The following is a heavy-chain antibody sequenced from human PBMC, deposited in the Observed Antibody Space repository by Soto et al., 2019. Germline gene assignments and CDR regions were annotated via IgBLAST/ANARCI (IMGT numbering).Heavy chain of an antibody. D-gene: IGHD3-10*01. V-gene: IGHV1-2*02. CDR3: ARDRDTGRYAGFDP. J-gene: IGHJ5*02. Sequence: QVQLVQSGAEVKKPGASVKVSCKASGYSFTAYHLYWVRQAPGQGLEWMGWINPNTGDTTYAQKLQGRVTMTRDTSISTVYRQVSRLTSDDTAVYYCARDRDTGRYAGFDPWGQGTLVTVSS. CDR2: INPNTGDT. CDR1: GYSFTAYH.